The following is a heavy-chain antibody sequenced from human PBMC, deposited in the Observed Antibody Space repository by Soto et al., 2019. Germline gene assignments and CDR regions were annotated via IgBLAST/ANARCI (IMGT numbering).Heavy chain of an antibody. CDR1: GGSISSGDYY. D-gene: IGHD1-1*01. J-gene: IGHJ5*02. Sequence: SETLSLTCTVSGGSISSGDYYWSWIRQPPGKGLEWIGYIYYSGSTYYNPSLKSRVTISVDTSKNQFSLKLSSVTAADTAVYYCAREERWTYWFDPWGQGTMVTVYS. CDR2: IYYSGST. V-gene: IGHV4-30-4*01. CDR3: AREERWTYWFDP.